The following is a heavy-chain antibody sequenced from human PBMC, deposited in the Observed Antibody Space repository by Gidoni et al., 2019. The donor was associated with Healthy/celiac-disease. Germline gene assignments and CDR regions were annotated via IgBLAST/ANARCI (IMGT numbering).Heavy chain of an antibody. J-gene: IGHJ4*02. CDR1: GDTFTSYD. V-gene: IGHV1-8*01. Sequence: QVQLVQSGEEVKKPGAAVKVAGKAYGDTFTSYDINWVRQATGPGLEWMGWMNPNSGNTGYAQKFQGRVTMTRNTSISTAYMELSSLRSEDTAVYYCARGYSMVRDSGGYWGQGTLVTVSS. CDR2: MNPNSGNT. CDR3: ARGYSMVRDSGGY. D-gene: IGHD3-10*01.